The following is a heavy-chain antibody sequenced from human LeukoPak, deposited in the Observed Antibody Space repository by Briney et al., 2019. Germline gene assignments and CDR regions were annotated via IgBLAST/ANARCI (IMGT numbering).Heavy chain of an antibody. J-gene: IGHJ4*02. CDR2: MYYDGGT. D-gene: IGHD5-12*01. CDR3: AKHTHSGYDLRH. V-gene: IGHV4-39*01. CDR1: GASISSINNY. Sequence: SETLSPTCSVYGASISSINNYWGWIRQPPGKGLEWIGSMYYDGGTYYNPSLKSRVTIFGDTSKNQFSLKVNSVTAADTAVYYCAKHTHSGYDLRHWGKGTLVTVSS.